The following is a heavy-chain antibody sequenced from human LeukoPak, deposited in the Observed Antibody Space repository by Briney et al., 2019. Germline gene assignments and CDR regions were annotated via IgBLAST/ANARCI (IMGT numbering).Heavy chain of an antibody. D-gene: IGHD6-13*01. CDR2: IKQEGSEK. CDR1: GFTFSSYW. J-gene: IGHJ6*03. Sequence: PGGSLRLSCAASGFTFSSYWMRWVRQAPGKGLEWVANIKQEGSEKYYVDSVKGRFTISRDNAKNSLYLQMNSLRAEDTAVYYCARDRSMGSSSWYYYYYYMDVWGKGTTVTVSS. CDR3: ARDRSMGSSSWYYYYYYMDV. V-gene: IGHV3-7*01.